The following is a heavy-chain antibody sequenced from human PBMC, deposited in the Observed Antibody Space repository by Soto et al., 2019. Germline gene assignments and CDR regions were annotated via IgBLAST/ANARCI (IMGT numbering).Heavy chain of an antibody. V-gene: IGHV3-74*01. CDR3: ARDLRPTDY. CDR1: GFTFSTFW. Sequence: EVQLVESGGGLVQPGGSLRLSCAASGFTFSTFWMHWVRQTPGKGLVWVSRISSDGSTTHYADSVKGRFTISRDNAKDTLYLQMNGLRAEDTAVYYCARDLRPTDYWGQVTLVTVSS. J-gene: IGHJ4*02. CDR2: ISSDGSTT. D-gene: IGHD6-6*01.